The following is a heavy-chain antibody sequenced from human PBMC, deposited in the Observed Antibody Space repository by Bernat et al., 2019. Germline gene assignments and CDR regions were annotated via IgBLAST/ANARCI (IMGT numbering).Heavy chain of an antibody. D-gene: IGHD2-2*01. CDR1: GFTFDDYG. CDR2: INWNGGST. Sequence: GGGVVRPGGSLRLSCAASGFTFDDYGMSWVRQAPGKGLEWVSGINWNGGSTGYADSVKGRFTISRDNAKNSLYLQMNSLRAEDTALYYCARILSCSSTSCYAGINWFDPWGQGTLVTVSS. V-gene: IGHV3-20*04. J-gene: IGHJ5*02. CDR3: ARILSCSSTSCYAGINWFDP.